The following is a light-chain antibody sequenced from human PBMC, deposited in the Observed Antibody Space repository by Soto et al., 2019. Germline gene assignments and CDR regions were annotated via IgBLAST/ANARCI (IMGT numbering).Light chain of an antibody. CDR1: QTIDSW. CDR2: KAS. J-gene: IGKJ1*01. V-gene: IGKV1-5*03. CDR3: QQYHIYSGT. Sequence: IQMTQSPSTLSASVGDRVTITCRASQTIDSWLAWYQQRPGKPPNLLIYKASTLASGVPSRSSGSGSGTEFTLTINSLQPDDFATYYCQQYHIYSGTFGQGTKVDIK.